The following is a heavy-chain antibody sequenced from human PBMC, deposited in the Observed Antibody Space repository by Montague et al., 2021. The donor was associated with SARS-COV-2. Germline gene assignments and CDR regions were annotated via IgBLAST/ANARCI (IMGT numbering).Heavy chain of an antibody. CDR3: TRPTDCGYSYGRCTYSFDI. CDR2: LYWNDDK. D-gene: IGHD5-18*01. CDR1: GFSLSTSGVG. V-gene: IGHV2-5*01. J-gene: IGHJ3*02. Sequence: PALVKPTQTLTLTFTFSGFSLSTSGVGVGWIRQPPGKALEWLALLYWNDDKRYSPSLKSRLTITKGTSKNQVVLTMSYRDPLDTATYYCTRPTDCGYSYGRCTYSFDIWGQEKMDAV.